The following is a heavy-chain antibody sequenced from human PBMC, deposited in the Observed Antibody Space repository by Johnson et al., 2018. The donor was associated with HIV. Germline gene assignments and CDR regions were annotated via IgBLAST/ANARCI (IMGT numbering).Heavy chain of an antibody. V-gene: IGHV3-15*01. Sequence: QLVESGGDLVKPGGSLRLSCTVSGFPFTNAWMSWVRQAPGKGLEWFGRFKRKSDGGTTDYAAAVKGRFTISRDDSKNTLYLQMNSLKTEDTAVYYCARRSSGWYGAFDIWGQGTMVTVSS. CDR2: FKRKSDGGTT. D-gene: IGHD6-19*01. CDR3: ARRSSGWYGAFDI. J-gene: IGHJ3*02. CDR1: GFPFTNAW.